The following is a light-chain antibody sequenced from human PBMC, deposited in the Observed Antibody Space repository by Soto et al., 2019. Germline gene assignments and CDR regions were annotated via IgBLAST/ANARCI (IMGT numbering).Light chain of an antibody. J-gene: IGKJ3*01. V-gene: IGKV3-11*01. CDR2: DAS. Sequence: LTQSPATLSLSPGERATLSCRASQSVSSYLAWYQQKPGQAPRLLIYDASNRATGIPARFSGSGSGTDFTLTISSLEPEDFAVYYCQQRSNWPLTFGPGTKVDIK. CDR1: QSVSSY. CDR3: QQRSNWPLT.